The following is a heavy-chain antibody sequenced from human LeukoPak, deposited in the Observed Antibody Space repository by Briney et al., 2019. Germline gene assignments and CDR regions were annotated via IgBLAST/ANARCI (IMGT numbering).Heavy chain of an antibody. CDR2: INPIFGTA. Sequence: ASVKVSCKASGGSFSSYAISWVRQAPGQGLEWMGGINPIFGTANYAQKFQGRVTITADESTSIAYMELSSLRSDDTAVYYCARRSLVGAMGYWGQGTLVTVSS. V-gene: IGHV1-69*13. CDR1: GGSFSSYA. D-gene: IGHD1-26*01. J-gene: IGHJ4*02. CDR3: ARRSLVGAMGY.